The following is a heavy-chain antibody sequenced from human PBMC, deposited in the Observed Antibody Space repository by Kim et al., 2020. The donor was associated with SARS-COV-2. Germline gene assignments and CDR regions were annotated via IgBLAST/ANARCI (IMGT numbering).Heavy chain of an antibody. CDR3: ARDLQSLPMGARGDWFDP. V-gene: IGHV1-46*01. CDR2: INPSGGST. Sequence: ASVKVSCKASGYTFTSYYMHWVRQAPGQGLEWMGIINPSGGSTSYAQKFQGRVTMTRDTSTSTVYMELSSLRSEDTAVYYCARDLQSLPMGARGDWFDPWGQGTLVTVSS. CDR1: GYTFTSYY. D-gene: IGHD1-26*01. J-gene: IGHJ5*02.